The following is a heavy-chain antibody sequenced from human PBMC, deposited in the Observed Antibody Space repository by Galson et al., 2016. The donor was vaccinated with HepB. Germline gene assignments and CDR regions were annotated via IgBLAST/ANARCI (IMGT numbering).Heavy chain of an antibody. V-gene: IGHV3-48*02. CDR2: ISSSSAI. J-gene: IGHJ2*01. Sequence: SLRLSCAASGFTFSNYAMNWVRQAPGKGLEWVSYISSSSAIYYADSVKGRFTMSRDNAKNSLYLQMNSLRDEDTAVYYCARKTVTPDWYFDLWGRGTLVTVSS. CDR1: GFTFSNYA. D-gene: IGHD4-11*01. CDR3: ARKTVTPDWYFDL.